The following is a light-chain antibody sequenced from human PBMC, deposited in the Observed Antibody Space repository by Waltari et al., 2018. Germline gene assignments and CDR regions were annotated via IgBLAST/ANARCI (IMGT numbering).Light chain of an antibody. CDR1: SYNIGCNT. J-gene: IGLJ3*02. Sequence: QSVLTQPPAASGTPGHRATSSCSSSSYNIGCNTVNWYQQRPGTAANLLIYSNNQRPSGVPDRFSGSKSGTSASLAISGLRTGDEADYYCAAWDDSLNGHWVFGGGTKLTVL. CDR2: SNN. CDR3: AAWDDSLNGHWV. V-gene: IGLV1-44*01.